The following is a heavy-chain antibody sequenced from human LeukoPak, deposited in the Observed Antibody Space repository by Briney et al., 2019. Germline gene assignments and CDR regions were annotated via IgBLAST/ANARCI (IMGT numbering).Heavy chain of an antibody. D-gene: IGHD3-10*01. J-gene: IGHJ4*02. Sequence: GGSLRLSCAASGFTFSSFAMTWVRQAPGKGLEWVSSISGSGGSTYYADSVQGGFTISRDNSKNTLYLQMNSLRAEDTAVYYCAKYLGSGTSFDDWGQGTLVTVSS. CDR2: ISGSGGST. V-gene: IGHV3-23*01. CDR1: GFTFSSFA. CDR3: AKYLGSGTSFDD.